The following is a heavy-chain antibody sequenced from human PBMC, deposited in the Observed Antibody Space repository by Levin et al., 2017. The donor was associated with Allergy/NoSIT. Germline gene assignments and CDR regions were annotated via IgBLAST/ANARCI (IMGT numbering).Heavy chain of an antibody. V-gene: IGHV3-21*01. J-gene: IGHJ4*02. CDR1: GFTFSSYS. D-gene: IGHD2-8*02. CDR3: ASSAGGARFSFDY. CDR2: ISSSSSYI. Sequence: SCAASGFTFSSYSMNWVRQAPGKGLEWVSSISSSSSYIYYADSVKGRFTISRDNAKNSLYLQMNSLRAEDTAVYYCASSAGGARFSFDYWGQGTLVTVSS.